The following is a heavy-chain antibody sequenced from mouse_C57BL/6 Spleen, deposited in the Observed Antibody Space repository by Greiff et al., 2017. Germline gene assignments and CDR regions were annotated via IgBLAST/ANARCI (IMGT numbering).Heavy chain of an antibody. CDR1: GYTFTSYW. CDR3: ARRPATGTGVAY. Sequence: QVQLQQPGAELVRPGSSVKLSCKASGYTFTSYWMHWVKQRPIHGLEWIGNIDPSDSVPHYNQKFKAKATLTVDKSSSPAYMQLSSLTSEDSAVYDCARRPATGTGVAYWGQGTLVTVSA. CDR2: IDPSDSVP. J-gene: IGHJ3*01. D-gene: IGHD4-1*02. V-gene: IGHV1-52*01.